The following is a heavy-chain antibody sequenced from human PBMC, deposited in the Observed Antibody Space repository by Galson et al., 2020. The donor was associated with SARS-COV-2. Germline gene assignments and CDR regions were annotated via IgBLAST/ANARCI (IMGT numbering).Heavy chain of an antibody. D-gene: IGHD2-15*01. CDR1: GFTFSSYS. J-gene: IGHJ3*02. V-gene: IGHV3-21*01. CDR3: ARDAPRILSSPDAFDI. Sequence: GGSLRLSCAASGFTFSSYSMNWVRQAPGKGPEWVSSISSSSSYIYYADSVKGRFTISRDNAKNSLYLQMNSLRAEDTAVYYCARDAPRILSSPDAFDIWGQGTMVTVSS. CDR2: ISSSSSYI.